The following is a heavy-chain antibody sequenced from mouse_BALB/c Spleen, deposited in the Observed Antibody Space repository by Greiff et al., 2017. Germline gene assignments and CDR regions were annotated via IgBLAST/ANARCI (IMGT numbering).Heavy chain of an antibody. D-gene: IGHD2-10*01. V-gene: IGHV1-7*01. CDR3: ARSSYYGNYDAMDY. CDR2: INPSTGYT. J-gene: IGHJ4*01. CDR1: GYTFTSYW. Sequence: QVQLKESGAELAKPGASVKMSCKASGYTFTSYWMHWVKQRPGQGLEWIGYINPSTGYTEYNQKFKDKATLTADKSSSTAYMQLSSLTSEDSAVYYCARSSYYGNYDAMDYWGQGTSVTVSA.